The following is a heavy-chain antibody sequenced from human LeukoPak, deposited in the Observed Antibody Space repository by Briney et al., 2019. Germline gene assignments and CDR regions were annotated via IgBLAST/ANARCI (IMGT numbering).Heavy chain of an antibody. Sequence: ASVKVSCKASGYTFTGYYMHWVRQAPGQGLEWMGRINPNSGGTNYAQKFQGRVTMTRDTSISTAYMELSRLRSDDTAVYYCAKAPSGGYDINFDYWGQGTLVTVSS. V-gene: IGHV1-2*06. D-gene: IGHD5-12*01. CDR2: INPNSGGT. CDR3: AKAPSGGYDINFDY. CDR1: GYTFTGYY. J-gene: IGHJ4*02.